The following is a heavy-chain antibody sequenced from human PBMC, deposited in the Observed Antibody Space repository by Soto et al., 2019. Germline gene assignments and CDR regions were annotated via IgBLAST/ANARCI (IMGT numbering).Heavy chain of an antibody. D-gene: IGHD2-15*01. V-gene: IGHV3-30*18. J-gene: IGHJ4*02. CDR3: AKGPYSFYY. CDR2: ISYDGSNK. Sequence: QVQLVESGGGVVQPGRSLRLSCAASGFTFSSYGMHWVRQAPGKGLEWVAVISYDGSNKYYADSVKGRFTISRDNSKNALYLQMNSLRAEDTAVYYCAKGPYSFYYWGQGTLVTVSS. CDR1: GFTFSSYG.